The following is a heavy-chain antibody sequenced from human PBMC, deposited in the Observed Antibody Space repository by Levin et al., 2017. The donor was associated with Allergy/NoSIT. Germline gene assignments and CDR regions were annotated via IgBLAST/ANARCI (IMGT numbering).Heavy chain of an antibody. CDR3: ASRLGYCSGGSCYSTYYYMDV. Sequence: GGSLRLSCAAPGFTFSDYYMSWIRQAPGKGLEWVSYISSSGSTIYYADSVKGRFTISRDNAKNSLYLQMNSLRAEDTAVYYCASRLGYCSGGSCYSTYYYMDVWGKGTTVTVSS. CDR2: ISSSGSTI. D-gene: IGHD2-15*01. V-gene: IGHV3-11*01. J-gene: IGHJ6*03. CDR1: GFTFSDYY.